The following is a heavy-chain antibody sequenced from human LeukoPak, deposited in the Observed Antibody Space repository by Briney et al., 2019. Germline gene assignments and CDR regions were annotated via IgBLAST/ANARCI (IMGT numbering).Heavy chain of an antibody. V-gene: IGHV3-74*01. J-gene: IGHJ6*02. D-gene: IGHD3-22*01. CDR2: INNDGSST. CDR1: GFTFSSYW. Sequence: GGSLRLSCAASGFTFSSYWMHWVRHAPGKGLVWVSRINNDGSSTSYADSVKGRFTISRDNAKNTLYLQMNTLRAEDTAVYYCVRYHTMTENHGMDVWGQGTTVTVSS. CDR3: VRYHTMTENHGMDV.